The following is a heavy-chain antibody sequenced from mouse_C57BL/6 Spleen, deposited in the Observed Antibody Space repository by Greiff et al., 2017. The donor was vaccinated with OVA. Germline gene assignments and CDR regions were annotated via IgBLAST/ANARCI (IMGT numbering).Heavy chain of an antibody. CDR2: ISDGGSYT. CDR3: ARDGTNWDGFAY. Sequence: EVQLVESGGGLVKPGGSLKLSCAASGFTFSSYAMSWVRQTPEKRLEWVATISDGGSYTYYPDNVKGRFTISRDNAKNNLYLQMSHLKSEDTAMYYCARDGTNWDGFAYWGQGTLVTVSA. V-gene: IGHV5-4*01. CDR1: GFTFSSYA. D-gene: IGHD4-1*01. J-gene: IGHJ3*01.